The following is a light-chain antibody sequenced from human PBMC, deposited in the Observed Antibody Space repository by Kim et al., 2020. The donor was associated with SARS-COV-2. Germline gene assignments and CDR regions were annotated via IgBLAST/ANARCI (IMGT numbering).Light chain of an antibody. J-gene: IGKJ5*01. Sequence: ASVGGKVTTTCRASQGISSSLAWYQQRPGKAPNLLIYAASTLQSGVPSRFSGSGSETDFTLTISSLQPEDFATYYCQQLYRYPITFGQGTRLEIK. CDR1: QGISSS. CDR2: AAS. CDR3: QQLYRYPIT. V-gene: IGKV1-9*01.